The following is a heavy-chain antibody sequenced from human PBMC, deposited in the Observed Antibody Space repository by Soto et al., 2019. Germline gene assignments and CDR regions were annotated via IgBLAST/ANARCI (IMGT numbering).Heavy chain of an antibody. CDR1: GGTFSSYA. D-gene: IGHD3-22*01. CDR3: ARDLESVRRYYDSIVPA. Sequence: SVKVSCKASGGTFSSYAIIWVRQAPGQGLEWMGGIIPIFGTANHAQKFQGRVTITADESTSTAYMELSSLRSEDTAVYYCARDLESVRRYYDSIVPAWGQGTLVTVS. J-gene: IGHJ5*02. CDR2: IIPIFGTA. V-gene: IGHV1-69*13.